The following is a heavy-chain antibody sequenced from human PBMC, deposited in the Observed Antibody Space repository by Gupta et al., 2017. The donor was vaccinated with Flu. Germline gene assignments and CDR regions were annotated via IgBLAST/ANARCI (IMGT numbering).Heavy chain of an antibody. J-gene: IGHJ4*02. Sequence: GMHWIRQAPGKGVEWVAVMSYDRSKEYYGDSVNGRFNISRDNSKNTLSLHMNSLRSDDTAISYCAKDRGGGYLPSEGLDYWGQGILVTVSS. D-gene: IGHD5-12*01. CDR1: G. CDR3: AKDRGGGYLPSEGLDY. CDR2: MSYDRSKE. V-gene: IGHV3-30*18.